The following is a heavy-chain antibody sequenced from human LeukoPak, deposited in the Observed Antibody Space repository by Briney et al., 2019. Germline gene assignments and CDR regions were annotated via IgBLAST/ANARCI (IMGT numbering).Heavy chain of an antibody. CDR1: GFTFSSYE. D-gene: IGHD1-26*01. CDR3: ARDPYNGNYGDSYYYYMDV. J-gene: IGHJ6*03. CDR2: ISSRATAI. V-gene: IGHV3-48*03. Sequence: PGGSLRLSCAASGFTFSSYEMNWVRLAPGKGLEWVSYISSRATAIYYADSVKGRFTISRDNAKNSLYLQMNSLRAEDTAIYYCARDPYNGNYGDSYYYYMDVWGKGTTVTISS.